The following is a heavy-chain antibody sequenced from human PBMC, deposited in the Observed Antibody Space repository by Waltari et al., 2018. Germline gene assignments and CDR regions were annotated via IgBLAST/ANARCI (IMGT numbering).Heavy chain of an antibody. D-gene: IGHD6-19*01. V-gene: IGHV4-39*01. J-gene: IGHJ4*02. CDR1: GASLISSSHY. CDR2: VYYTGIA. CDR3: GRHERGWQVVKNSHCDY. Sequence: HLQESGPKLVKPSETLSLICSVSGASLISSSHYWGWVRQPPGGGMEWIGNVYYTGIAFYNASRRSRVNMSGETSKNEFALSLTSGTAADTSVYFCGRHERGWQVVKNSHCDYWGQGILGSVSS.